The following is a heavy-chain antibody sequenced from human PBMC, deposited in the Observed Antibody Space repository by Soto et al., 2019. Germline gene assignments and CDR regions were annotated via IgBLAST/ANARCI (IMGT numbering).Heavy chain of an antibody. CDR2: IYYSGIT. Sequence: SETLSLTCTVSGDSISNSNYYWGWIRQPPGKGLEWIANIYYSGITYYNPSLKSRVTISVDRSKNQFSLKLSSVTAADTAVYYCARVPDRWGQGTLVTVSS. D-gene: IGHD2-2*01. J-gene: IGHJ5*02. CDR3: ARVPDR. V-gene: IGHV4-39*07. CDR1: GDSISNSNYY.